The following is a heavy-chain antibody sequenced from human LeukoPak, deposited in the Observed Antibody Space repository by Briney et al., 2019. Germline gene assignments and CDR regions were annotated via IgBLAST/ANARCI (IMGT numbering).Heavy chain of an antibody. CDR3: AKYWSRAFDS. J-gene: IGHJ4*02. D-gene: IGHD1-1*01. V-gene: IGHV3-7*01. Sequence: GSLRLSCATSGFTFRSYWMSWVRQAPGKGLEWVGHISQDASRTDVADSLKGRFTISRDYATNSLFLHMTRLRADDTAVYYCAKYWSRAFDSWGQGTLVSVSS. CDR1: GFTFRSYW. CDR2: ISQDASRT.